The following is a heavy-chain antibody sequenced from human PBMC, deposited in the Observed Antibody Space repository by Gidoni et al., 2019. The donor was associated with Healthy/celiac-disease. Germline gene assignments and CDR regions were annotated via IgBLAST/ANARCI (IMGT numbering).Heavy chain of an antibody. CDR2: ISYDGSNK. D-gene: IGHD3-10*01. J-gene: IGHJ4*02. Sequence: QVQLVESGGGVVQPGRSLRLSCAASGFTFSSYAMHWVRQAPGKGLEWVAVISYDGSNKYYADSVKGRFTISRDNSKNTLYLQMNSLRAEDTAVYYCARDYYYGSGSPMHLFDYWGQGTLVTVSS. V-gene: IGHV3-30*04. CDR3: ARDYYYGSGSPMHLFDY. CDR1: GFTFSSYA.